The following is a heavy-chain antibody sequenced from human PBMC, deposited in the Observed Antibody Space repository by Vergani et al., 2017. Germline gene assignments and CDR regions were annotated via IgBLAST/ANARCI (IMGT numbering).Heavy chain of an antibody. J-gene: IGHJ5*02. CDR3: ARDLRWFDP. CDR2: IYYSGST. CDR1: GGSISSYY. V-gene: IGHV4-59*01. Sequence: QVQLQESGPGLVKPSETLSLTCTVSGGSISSYYWSWIRQPPGKGLEWIGYIYYSGSTNYNPSLKSRITISVDTSKNQFSLKLSSVPAADTAVYYCARDLRWFDPWGQGTLVTVSS.